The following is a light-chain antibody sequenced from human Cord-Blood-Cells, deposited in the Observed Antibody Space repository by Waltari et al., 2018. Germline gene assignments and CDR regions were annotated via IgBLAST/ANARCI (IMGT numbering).Light chain of an antibody. Sequence: QSALTQPASVSGPPGQSITISCTGTSSYVGGYNDVSWYQRHPGKAPNLMIYDVSKRPSGVSNRFSGSKSGNTASLTISGLQAEDEADYYCSSYTSSSTVVFGGGTKLTVL. V-gene: IGLV2-14*03. J-gene: IGLJ2*01. CDR1: SSYVGGYND. CDR3: SSYTSSSTVV. CDR2: DVS.